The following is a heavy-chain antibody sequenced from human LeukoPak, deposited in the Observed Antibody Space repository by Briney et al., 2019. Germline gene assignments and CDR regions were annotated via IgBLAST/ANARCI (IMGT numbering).Heavy chain of an antibody. CDR1: GFTFSSYA. CDR2: IKQDGSEK. J-gene: IGHJ4*02. D-gene: IGHD6-19*01. V-gene: IGHV3-7*01. CDR3: ARFRAGSAYYFDY. Sequence: GGSLRLSCAASGFTFSSYAMSWVRQAPGKGLEWVANIKQDGSEKYYVDSVMGRFTISRDNAKNSLYLQMNSLRAEDTAVYYCARFRAGSAYYFDYWGQGTLVTVSS.